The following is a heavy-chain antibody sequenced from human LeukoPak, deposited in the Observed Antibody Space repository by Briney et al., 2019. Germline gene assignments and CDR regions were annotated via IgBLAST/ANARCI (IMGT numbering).Heavy chain of an antibody. Sequence: SETLSLTCTVSGGSISSYYWSWIRQPAGKGLEWIGRIYTSGSTNYNPPLKSRVTMSVDTSKNQFSLKLSSVTAADTAVYYCAREGQTSIAAAGTLDYWGQGTLVTVSS. CDR1: GGSISSYY. CDR3: AREGQTSIAAAGTLDY. CDR2: IYTSGST. V-gene: IGHV4-4*07. J-gene: IGHJ4*02. D-gene: IGHD6-13*01.